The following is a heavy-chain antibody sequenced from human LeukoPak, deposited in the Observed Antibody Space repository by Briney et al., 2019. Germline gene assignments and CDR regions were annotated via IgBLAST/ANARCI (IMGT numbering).Heavy chain of an antibody. Sequence: SQTLSLTCTVSGGSISSGGYYWNWIRPHPGKGLEWIGYIYYGGSTYYNPSLNRRPTTSVDASNTQVSLKLSSITDADTAVYCWGRSYCGSSGCPPDYWGQGTLVTVSS. CDR1: GGSISSGGYY. J-gene: IGHJ4*02. CDR3: GRSYCGSSGCPPDY. CDR2: IYYGGST. V-gene: IGHV4-31*03. D-gene: IGHD2-2*01.